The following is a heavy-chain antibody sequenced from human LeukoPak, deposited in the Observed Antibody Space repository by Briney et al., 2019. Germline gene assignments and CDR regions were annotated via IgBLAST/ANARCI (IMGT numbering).Heavy chain of an antibody. D-gene: IGHD3-3*01. J-gene: IGHJ4*02. CDR3: ARASPDPTIFGVAHGPSLIDY. V-gene: IGHV4-31*03. Sequence: SQTLSLTCTVSGGSIGSGGYYWSWIRQHPGKGLEWIGYIYYSGSTYYNPSLKSRVTISVDTSKNQFSLKLSSVTAADTAVYYCARASPDPTIFGVAHGPSLIDYWGQGTLVTVSS. CDR1: GGSIGSGGYY. CDR2: IYYSGST.